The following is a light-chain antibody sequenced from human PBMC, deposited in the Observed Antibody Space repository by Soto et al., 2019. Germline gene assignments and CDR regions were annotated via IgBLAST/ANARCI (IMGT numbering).Light chain of an antibody. CDR3: SSYTTSNTRQIV. CDR1: SSDVGGYNY. Sequence: QSSLPQPSSVSGSAGQSITISCPGTSSDVGGYNYVSWYQHHPGKAPKLLIYDVSNRPSGVSNRFSGSKSDNTASLTISGLQPEDEADYYCSSYTTSNTRQIVFGTGTKVTVL. CDR2: DVS. J-gene: IGLJ1*01. V-gene: IGLV2-14*03.